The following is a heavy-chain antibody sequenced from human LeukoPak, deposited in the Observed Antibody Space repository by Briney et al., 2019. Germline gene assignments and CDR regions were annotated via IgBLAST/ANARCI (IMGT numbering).Heavy chain of an antibody. J-gene: IGHJ4*02. CDR2: IIPILGIA. V-gene: IGHV1-69*04. Sequence: GASVKVSCKASGRTFSSYAISWVRQAPGQGLEWMGRIIPILGIANYAQKFQGRVTITADKSTSTAYMELSSLRSEDTAVYYCARAYCSGGSCYVTYFDYWGQGTLVTVSS. CDR1: GRTFSSYA. CDR3: ARAYCSGGSCYVTYFDY. D-gene: IGHD2-15*01.